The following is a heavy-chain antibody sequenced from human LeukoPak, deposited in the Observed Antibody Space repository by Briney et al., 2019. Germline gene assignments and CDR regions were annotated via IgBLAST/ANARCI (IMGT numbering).Heavy chain of an antibody. V-gene: IGHV4-4*07. Sequence: SETLSLTCTVSGGSISSYYWSWIRQPAGKGLEWIGRIYTSGSTNYNPSLKSRVTISVDTSKNQFSLKLSSVTAADTAVYYCARGPQYTIFGVVIDYYYYYMDVWGKGTTVTVSS. CDR1: GGSISSYY. J-gene: IGHJ6*03. D-gene: IGHD3-3*01. CDR2: IYTSGST. CDR3: ARGPQYTIFGVVIDYYYYYMDV.